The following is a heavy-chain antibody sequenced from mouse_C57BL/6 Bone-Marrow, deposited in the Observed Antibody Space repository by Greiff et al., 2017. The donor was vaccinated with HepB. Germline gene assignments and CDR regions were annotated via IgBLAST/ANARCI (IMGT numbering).Heavy chain of an antibody. CDR1: GYTFTSYW. V-gene: IGHV1-55*01. J-gene: IGHJ4*01. Sequence: QVQLQQPGAELVKPGASVKLSCKASGYTFTSYWITWVKQRPGKGLEWIGEIYPGSGSTNYNEKFKSKATLTVDTSSSTDYMQLSSLTSEDTAFYYCASSLAMDYWGQGTSVTVSS. CDR3: ASSLAMDY. CDR2: IYPGSGST.